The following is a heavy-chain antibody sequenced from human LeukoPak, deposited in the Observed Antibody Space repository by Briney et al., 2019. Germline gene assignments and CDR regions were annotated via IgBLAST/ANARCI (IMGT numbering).Heavy chain of an antibody. J-gene: IGHJ4*02. CDR1: GYTLTELS. CDR3: AIHIPLVGATVAAHFDY. D-gene: IGHD1-26*01. CDR2: FDPEDGET. Sequence: ASVKVSCKVSGYTLTELSMHWVRQAPGKGLEWMGGFDPEDGETIYAQKFQGRVTMTEDTSTDTAYMELSSLRSEDTAVYYCAIHIPLVGATVAAHFDYWGQGTLVTVSS. V-gene: IGHV1-24*01.